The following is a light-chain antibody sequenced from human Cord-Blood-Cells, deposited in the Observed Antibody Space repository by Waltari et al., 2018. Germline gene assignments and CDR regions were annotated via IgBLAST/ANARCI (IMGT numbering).Light chain of an antibody. CDR2: DAS. Sequence: DIQMTQSPSSLSASVGDRVTITCQAIQDISNYLNWYQQKPGKAPKLLTYDASNLETGVPSRFSGSGSGTDFTFTISSLQPEDIATYYCQQYDNLPRTFGGGTKVEIK. CDR1: QDISNY. J-gene: IGKJ4*01. V-gene: IGKV1-33*01. CDR3: QQYDNLPRT.